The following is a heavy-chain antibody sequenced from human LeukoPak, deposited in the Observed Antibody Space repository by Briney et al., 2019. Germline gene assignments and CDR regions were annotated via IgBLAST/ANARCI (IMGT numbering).Heavy chain of an antibody. CDR1: GFTFSSYG. CDR3: AKSPAWRGSGYFDY. Sequence: GGSLRLSCAASGFTFSSYGMHRVRQAPGKGLEWVAFIRYDGSNKYYADSVKGRFTISRDNSKNTLYLQMNSLRAEDTAVYYCAKSPAWRGSGYFDYWGQGTLVTVSS. J-gene: IGHJ4*02. D-gene: IGHD3-3*01. V-gene: IGHV3-30*02. CDR2: IRYDGSNK.